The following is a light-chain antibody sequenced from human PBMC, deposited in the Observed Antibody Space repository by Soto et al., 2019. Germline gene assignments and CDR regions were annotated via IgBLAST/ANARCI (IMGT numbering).Light chain of an antibody. Sequence: QSVLTQPRSVSGSPGQSVTISCTGTSSDVGGYNYVSWYQHHPGKAPKLMIYDVTKRPSGVRDRFSASKSGNKASLTISGLQAEDEADYYCCSYAGSYTYVFGTGTKVTVL. CDR3: CSYAGSYTYV. V-gene: IGLV2-11*01. CDR2: DVT. J-gene: IGLJ1*01. CDR1: SSDVGGYNY.